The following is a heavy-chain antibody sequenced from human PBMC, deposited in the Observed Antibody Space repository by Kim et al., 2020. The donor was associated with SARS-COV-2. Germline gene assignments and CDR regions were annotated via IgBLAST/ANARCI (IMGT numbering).Heavy chain of an antibody. D-gene: IGHD4-17*01. V-gene: IGHV4-34*01. Sequence: SETLSLTCAVYGGSFSGYYWSWIRQPPGKGLEWIGEINHSGSTNYNPSLKSRVTISVDTSKNQFSLKLSSVTAADTAVYYCARSPPLRWVVEWGQGTLVTVSS. CDR3: ARSPPLRWVVE. J-gene: IGHJ4*02. CDR1: GGSFSGYY. CDR2: INHSGST.